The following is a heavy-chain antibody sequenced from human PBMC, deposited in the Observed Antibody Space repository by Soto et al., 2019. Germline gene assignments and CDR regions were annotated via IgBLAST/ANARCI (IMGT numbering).Heavy chain of an antibody. Sequence: GGSLRLSCAASGFTFSIYWMHWVRQAPGKGLVWVSRISNDGRTTAYADSVKGRATISRDNGKNTLNLQMNSLRAEDTAVYYCVRALNFNMDVWGQGTTVTVSS. CDR3: VRALNFNMDV. CDR1: GFTFSIYW. D-gene: IGHD1-20*01. V-gene: IGHV3-74*01. J-gene: IGHJ6*02. CDR2: ISNDGRTT.